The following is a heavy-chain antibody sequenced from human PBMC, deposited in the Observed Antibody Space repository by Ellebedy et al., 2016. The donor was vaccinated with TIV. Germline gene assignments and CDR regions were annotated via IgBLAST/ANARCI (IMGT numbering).Heavy chain of an antibody. J-gene: IGHJ5*02. D-gene: IGHD5-18*01. Sequence: GESLKISCAASGITFSDYQMSWVRQAPGKGLEWVSGISGSGGSTYYADSVKGRLTISRDNSKNTLYLQMNSLRAEDTAVYYCAKGVGDTAMVMSWFDPWGQGTLVTVSS. CDR1: GITFSDYQ. CDR3: AKGVGDTAMVMSWFDP. V-gene: IGHV3-23*01. CDR2: ISGSGGST.